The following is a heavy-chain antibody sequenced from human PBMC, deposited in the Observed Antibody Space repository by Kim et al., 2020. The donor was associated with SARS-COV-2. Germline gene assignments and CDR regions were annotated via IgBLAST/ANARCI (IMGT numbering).Heavy chain of an antibody. V-gene: IGHV3-30*03. CDR3: ATAGSNDYYYYGMDV. Sequence: DSVKGRFTISRDNSKNTLYLQMNSLRAEDTAVYYCATAGSNDYYYYGMDVWGQGTTVTVSS. J-gene: IGHJ6*02.